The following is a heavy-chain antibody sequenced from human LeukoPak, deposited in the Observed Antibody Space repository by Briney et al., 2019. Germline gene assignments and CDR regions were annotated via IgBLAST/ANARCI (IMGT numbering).Heavy chain of an antibody. CDR3: ARGRLYYYGSGTNYYYYYMDV. Sequence: SETLSLTCTVSGGSISSSSYYWGWIRQPPGKGLEWIGSIYYSGSTYYNPSLKSRVTISVDTSKNQFSLKLSSVTAADTAVYYCARGRLYYYGSGTNYYYYYMDVWGKGTTVTVSS. CDR1: GGSISSSSYY. J-gene: IGHJ6*03. CDR2: IYYSGST. V-gene: IGHV4-39*07. D-gene: IGHD3-10*01.